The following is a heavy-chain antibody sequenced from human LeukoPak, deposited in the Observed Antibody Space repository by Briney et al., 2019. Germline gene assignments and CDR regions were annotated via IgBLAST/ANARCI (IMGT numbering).Heavy chain of an antibody. CDR2: IGTAGDT. D-gene: IGHD3-22*01. V-gene: IGHV3-13*01. Sequence: GGSLRLSCAASGFTFSSYDMHWVRHATGKGLEWVSAIGTAGDTYYPGSVKGRFTISRENAKNSLYLQMNSLRAGDTAVYYCARVHSSGPHYGMDVWGQGTTVTVSS. J-gene: IGHJ6*02. CDR1: GFTFSSYD. CDR3: ARVHSSGPHYGMDV.